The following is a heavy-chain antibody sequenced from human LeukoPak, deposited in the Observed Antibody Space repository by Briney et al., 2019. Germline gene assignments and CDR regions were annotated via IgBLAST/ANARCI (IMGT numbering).Heavy chain of an antibody. CDR1: GFTFSSYS. CDR3: ARDGGSSSYRHYYYYGMDV. D-gene: IGHD6-13*01. CDR2: ISSSSSYI. J-gene: IGHJ6*02. V-gene: IGHV3-21*01. Sequence: GGSLRLSCAASGFTFSSYSMNWVRQAPGKGLEWVSSISSSSSYIYYADSVKGRFTISRDNAKNSLYLQMNSLRAEDTAVYYCARDGGSSSYRHYYYYGMDVWGQGTTVTVSS.